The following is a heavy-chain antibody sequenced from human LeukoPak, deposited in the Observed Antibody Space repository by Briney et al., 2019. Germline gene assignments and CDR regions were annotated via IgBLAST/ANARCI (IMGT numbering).Heavy chain of an antibody. CDR1: GGSISSYY. CDR3: ARDQGNYYDSSGYYDY. CDR2: IYTSGST. D-gene: IGHD3-22*01. V-gene: IGHV4-4*07. J-gene: IGHJ4*02. Sequence: KTSETLSLTCTVSGGSISSYYWSWIRQPAGKGLEWIGRIYTSGSTNYNPSLKSRVTMSVDTSKNQFSLKLSSVTAADTAVYYCARDQGNYYDSSGYYDYWGQGTLVTVSS.